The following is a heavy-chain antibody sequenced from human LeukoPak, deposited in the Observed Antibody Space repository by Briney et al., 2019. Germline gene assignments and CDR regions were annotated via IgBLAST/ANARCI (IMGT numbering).Heavy chain of an antibody. J-gene: IGHJ4*02. CDR3: ARMGIVVVTAEGIDY. D-gene: IGHD2-21*02. V-gene: IGHV4-39*07. CDR2: IYYSGST. Sequence: PSETLSLTCTVSGGSISSSSYYWGWIRQPPGKGLEWIGSIYYSGSTYYNPSLKSRVTISVDTSKNQFSLKLSSVTAADTAVYYCARMGIVVVTAEGIDYWGQGTLVTVSS. CDR1: GGSISSSSYY.